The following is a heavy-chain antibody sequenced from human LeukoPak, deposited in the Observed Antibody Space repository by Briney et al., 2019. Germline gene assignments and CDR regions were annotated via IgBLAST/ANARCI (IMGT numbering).Heavy chain of an antibody. CDR3: ARDHMTADGDALDI. CDR2: IRYDGTDK. CDR1: GFTFSRYA. J-gene: IGHJ3*02. Sequence: GGSLRLSCAVSGFTFSRYAMHWARQAPGKGLEWVSVIRYDGTDKYYADSVRGRFTISRDNSKNTLYLQMDSLRAEDTALYYCARDHMTADGDALDIWGQGTMVTVSS. D-gene: IGHD6-13*01. V-gene: IGHV3-30-3*01.